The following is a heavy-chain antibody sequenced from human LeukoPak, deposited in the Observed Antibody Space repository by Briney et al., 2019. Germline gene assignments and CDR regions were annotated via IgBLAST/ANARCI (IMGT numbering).Heavy chain of an antibody. Sequence: SETLSLTCAVYGGSFSGYYWSWIRQPPGKGLEWIGEINHSGSTYYNPSLKSRVTISVDTSKNQFSLKLSSVTAADTAVYYCARFDYGDYYYYYMDVWGKGTTVTVSS. CDR2: INHSGST. J-gene: IGHJ6*03. V-gene: IGHV4-34*01. CDR3: ARFDYGDYYYYYMDV. D-gene: IGHD4-17*01. CDR1: GGSFSGYY.